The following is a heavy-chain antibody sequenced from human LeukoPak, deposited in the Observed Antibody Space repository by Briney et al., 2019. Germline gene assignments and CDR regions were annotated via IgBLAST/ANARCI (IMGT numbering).Heavy chain of an antibody. J-gene: IGHJ4*02. CDR3: AKGSPADIVVVVAAIEL. CDR1: GFTFSSYA. V-gene: IGHV3-23*01. CDR2: ISGSGGST. D-gene: IGHD2-15*01. Sequence: GASLRLSCAASGFTFSSYAMSWVRQAPGKGLEWVSAISGSGGSTYYADSVKGRFTISRDNSKSTLYLQMNSLRAEDTAVYYCAKGSPADIVVVVAAIELWGQGTLVTVSS.